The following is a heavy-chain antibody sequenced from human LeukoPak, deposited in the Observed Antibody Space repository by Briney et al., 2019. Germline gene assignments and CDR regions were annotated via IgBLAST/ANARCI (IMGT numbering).Heavy chain of an antibody. Sequence: ASVKVSCKASGYTFTSYAMHWVRQAPGRRLEWMGWINPNSGGTNYAQKFQGRVTMTRDTSISTAYMELSRLRSDDTAVYYCARDIAVANFDYWGQGTLVTVSS. V-gene: IGHV1-2*02. CDR2: INPNSGGT. CDR1: GYTFTSYA. D-gene: IGHD6-19*01. J-gene: IGHJ4*02. CDR3: ARDIAVANFDY.